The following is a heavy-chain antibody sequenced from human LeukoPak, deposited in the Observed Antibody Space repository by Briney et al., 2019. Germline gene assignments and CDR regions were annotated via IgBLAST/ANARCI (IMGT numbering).Heavy chain of an antibody. CDR3: ARAPGYCSGTSCQWFYYYMDV. Sequence: PSETLSLTCTVSGGSISSSSYYWGWIRQPPGKGLEWIGSIYYSGSTYYNPSLKSRVTISVDTSKNQFSLKLNSVTDADTAVYFCARAPGYCSGTSCQWFYYYMDVWGKGITVTVSS. D-gene: IGHD2-2*01. CDR1: GGSISSSSYY. CDR2: IYYSGST. V-gene: IGHV4-39*07. J-gene: IGHJ6*03.